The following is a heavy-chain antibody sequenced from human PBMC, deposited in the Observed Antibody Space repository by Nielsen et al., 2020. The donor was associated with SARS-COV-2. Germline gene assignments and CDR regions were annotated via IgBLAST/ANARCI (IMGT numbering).Heavy chain of an antibody. CDR2: IIPILGIA. J-gene: IGHJ6*02. V-gene: IGHV1-69*04. Sequence: SVKVSCKASGGTFSSYAISWVRQAPGRGLEWMGRIIPILGIANYAQKFQGRVTITADKSTSTAYMELSSLRSEDTAVYYCAREGCSGGSCPMDVWGQGTTVTVSS. D-gene: IGHD2-15*01. CDR1: GGTFSSYA. CDR3: AREGCSGGSCPMDV.